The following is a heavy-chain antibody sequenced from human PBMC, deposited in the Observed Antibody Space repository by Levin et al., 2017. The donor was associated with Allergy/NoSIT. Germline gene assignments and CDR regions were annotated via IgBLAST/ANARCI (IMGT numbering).Heavy chain of an antibody. CDR3: ARGLGIHHIQFDY. Sequence: SETLSLTCAVYGGSFSGYYWSWIRQPPGKGLEWIGEINHSGSTNYNPSLKSRVTISVDTSKNQFSLKLSSVTAADTAVYYCARGLGIHHIQFDYWGQGTLVTVSS. V-gene: IGHV4-34*01. CDR1: GGSFSGYY. CDR2: INHSGST. D-gene: IGHD5-18*01. J-gene: IGHJ4*02.